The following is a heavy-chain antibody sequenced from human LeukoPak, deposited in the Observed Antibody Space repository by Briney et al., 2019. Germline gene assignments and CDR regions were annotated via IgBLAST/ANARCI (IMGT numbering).Heavy chain of an antibody. J-gene: IGHJ5*02. CDR1: GGSLSSYS. V-gene: IGHV4-4*07. CDR3: GRRMLEARESSATNWFDT. Sequence: SETLSLTCTVSGGSLSSYSWSWIRQPPGKGLEWIGRIYTSGSTKYNPSLQSRITISADTSKNQFSLKVTSVTAADTAVYYCGRRMLEARESSATNWFDTWGQGNLVTVSS. CDR2: IYTSGST. D-gene: IGHD5-12*01.